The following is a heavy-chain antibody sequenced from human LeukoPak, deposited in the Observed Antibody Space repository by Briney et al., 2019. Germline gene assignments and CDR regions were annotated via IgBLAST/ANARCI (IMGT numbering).Heavy chain of an antibody. Sequence: SETLSLTCTVSGGSISSSSYYWGWIRQPPGEGLEWIGSIYYSGSTYYNPSLKSRVTISVDTSKNQFSLKLSSVTAADTAVYYCARSGGSSGYINLFDYWGQGTLVTVSS. V-gene: IGHV4-39*07. CDR3: ARSGGSSGYINLFDY. CDR1: GGSISSSSYY. D-gene: IGHD3-22*01. CDR2: IYYSGST. J-gene: IGHJ4*02.